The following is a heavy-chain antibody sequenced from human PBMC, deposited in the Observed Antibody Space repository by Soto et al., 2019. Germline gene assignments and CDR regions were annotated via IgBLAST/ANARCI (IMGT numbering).Heavy chain of an antibody. J-gene: IGHJ4*02. CDR3: VRDTSFDY. D-gene: IGHD3-16*01. CDR2: ISSNGGIT. V-gene: IGHV3-64*01. Sequence: EVQLVESGGGLVQPGGSLRLSCAASGFTFSSYDMHWVRQAPGKGLEYISAISSNGGITYYANSVKGRFTISRDNSKNMMYLQMGSLRAEDRAVYYCVRDTSFDYWGQGTLVTVSS. CDR1: GFTFSSYD.